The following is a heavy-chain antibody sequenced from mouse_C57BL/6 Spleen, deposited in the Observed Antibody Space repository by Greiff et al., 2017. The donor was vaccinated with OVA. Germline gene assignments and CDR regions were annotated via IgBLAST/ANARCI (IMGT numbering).Heavy chain of an antibody. CDR1: GYTFTSYW. D-gene: IGHD1-1*01. V-gene: IGHV1-61*01. CDR2: IYPSDSET. Sequence: QVQLQQPGAELVRPGSSVKLSCKASGYTFTSYWMDWVKQRPGQGLEWIGNIYPSDSETHYNQKFKDKATLTVDKSSSTAYMQLSSLTSEDSAVYYCARGVLLRYYFDYWGQGTTLTVSS. CDR3: ARGVLLRYYFDY. J-gene: IGHJ2*01.